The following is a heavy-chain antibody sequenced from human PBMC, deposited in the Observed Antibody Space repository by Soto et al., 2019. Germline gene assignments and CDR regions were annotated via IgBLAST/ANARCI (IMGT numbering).Heavy chain of an antibody. Sequence: GGSLRLSCAASGFTFSSYSMNWVRQAPGKGLEWVSYISSSSSTIYYADSVKGRFTISRDNAKNSLYLQMNSLRDEDTAVYYWAKENAYYDSSGPFDYRGQGTLVPVSS. CDR2: ISSSSSTI. CDR3: AKENAYYDSSGPFDY. D-gene: IGHD3-22*01. J-gene: IGHJ4*02. CDR1: GFTFSSYS. V-gene: IGHV3-48*02.